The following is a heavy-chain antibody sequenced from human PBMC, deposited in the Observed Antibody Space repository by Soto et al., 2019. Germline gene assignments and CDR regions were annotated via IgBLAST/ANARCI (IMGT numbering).Heavy chain of an antibody. CDR2: TYYRSKWSY. CDR3: ARARDSLFDY. D-gene: IGHD2-21*02. V-gene: IGHV6-1*01. Sequence: KQSQTLSLTCDISGDSVSSNRVVWNWIRQSPSRGLEWLGRTYYRSKWSYDYALSVQSRITITPDTSRNQFSLQLHSVTPEDTAMYYCARARDSLFDYWGQGSLVTVSS. CDR1: GDSVSSNRVV. J-gene: IGHJ4*02.